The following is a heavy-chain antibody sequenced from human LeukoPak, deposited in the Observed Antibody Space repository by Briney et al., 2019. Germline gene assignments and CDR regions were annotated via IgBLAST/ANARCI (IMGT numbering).Heavy chain of an antibody. V-gene: IGHV2-5*01. Sequence: SGRALGHPTPGPTLTCTCSDFSRGSDALAMAWIRQPAVKALEWPALTYRNDGKLYNPSLKARLRITGDTSRSQVVLTLTNMDPVDTATYYCARTGSWSRLYFDYWGQGILVAVSP. D-gene: IGHD2-21*02. CDR3: ARTGSWSRLYFDY. CDR1: DFSRGSDALA. CDR2: TYRNDGK. J-gene: IGHJ4*02.